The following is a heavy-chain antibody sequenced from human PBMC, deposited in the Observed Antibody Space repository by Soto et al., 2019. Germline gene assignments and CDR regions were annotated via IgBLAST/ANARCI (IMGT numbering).Heavy chain of an antibody. CDR3: AREYYGLLAGYYTDY. V-gene: IGHV3-74*01. CDR2: ISGDGVTT. D-gene: IGHD3-9*01. CDR1: GFPFSSYW. J-gene: IGHJ4*02. Sequence: EVQLVESGGDVVQRGGSLRLSCAASGFPFSSYWMHWVRHTPGKGLDWVARISGDGVTTYYADSVTGRFTVSRDNAKNTLSLQISGLRAEDSAVYYCAREYYGLLAGYYTDYWGQGNLFSVSS.